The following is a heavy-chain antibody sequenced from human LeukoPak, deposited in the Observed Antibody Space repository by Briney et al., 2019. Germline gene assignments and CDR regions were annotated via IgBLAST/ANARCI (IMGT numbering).Heavy chain of an antibody. CDR2: IGTAGDT. CDR3: VRDLTGENAFDI. Sequence: GGSLRLSCAASGFTFRSYGMHWVRQVPGKGLEWVSAIGTAGDTYYPDSVKGRFAISRADAKNSLYLQMNSLRAGDTAVYYCVRDLTGENAFDIWGQGTMVTVSS. CDR1: GFTFRSYG. D-gene: IGHD3-16*01. V-gene: IGHV3-13*01. J-gene: IGHJ3*02.